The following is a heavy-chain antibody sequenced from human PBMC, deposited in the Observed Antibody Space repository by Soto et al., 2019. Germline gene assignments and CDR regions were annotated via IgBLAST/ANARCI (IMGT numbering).Heavy chain of an antibody. CDR2: IYPGDSDT. CDR1: GYSFTSYW. Sequence: GESLKISCKGSGYSFTSYWIGWGRQMPGKGLEWMGIIYPGDSDTKYSLSFQGQVTISADKSISTAYLQWSSLKASDNAMYYCARQLERGAFDIWGQGTMVTVSS. D-gene: IGHD1-1*01. V-gene: IGHV5-51*01. CDR3: ARQLERGAFDI. J-gene: IGHJ3*02.